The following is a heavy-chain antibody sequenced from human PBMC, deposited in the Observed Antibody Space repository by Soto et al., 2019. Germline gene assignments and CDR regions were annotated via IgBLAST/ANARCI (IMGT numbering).Heavy chain of an antibody. J-gene: IGHJ5*02. CDR2: INHSGST. CDR3: ARNSGEMARINWFDP. CDR1: GGSFSGYY. V-gene: IGHV4-34*01. D-gene: IGHD1-26*01. Sequence: ETLSLTCAVYGGSFSGYYWSWIRQPPGKGLEWIGEINHSGSTNYNPSLKSRVTISVDTSKNQFSLKLSSVTAADTAVFYCARNSGEMARINWFDPWGQGTLVTVSS.